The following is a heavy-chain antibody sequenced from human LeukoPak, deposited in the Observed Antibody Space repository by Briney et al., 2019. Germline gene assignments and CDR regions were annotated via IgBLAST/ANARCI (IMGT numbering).Heavy chain of an antibody. D-gene: IGHD2-15*01. Sequence: ASVKVSCKASGGTFSSYAISWVRQAPGQGLEWMGGIIPIFGTADYAQKFQGRVTITADESTSTAYMELSSLRSEDTAVYYCARGEVVVVAATEVYYYGMDVWGKGTTLTVSS. CDR1: GGTFSSYA. CDR2: IIPIFGTA. J-gene: IGHJ6*04. V-gene: IGHV1-69*13. CDR3: ARGEVVVVAATEVYYYGMDV.